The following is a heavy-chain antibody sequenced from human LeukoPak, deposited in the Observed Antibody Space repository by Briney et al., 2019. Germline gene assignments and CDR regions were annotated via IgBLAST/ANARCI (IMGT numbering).Heavy chain of an antibody. J-gene: IGHJ3*02. D-gene: IGHD3-22*01. Sequence: ASVKVSCKASGYTFTSYDINWVRQAPGQGLEWMGIINPSGGSTSYAQKFQGRVSMTRDTSTSTVYMDLSSLRSEDTAVYYCARVYYDSSGYGEDALDIWGQGTMVTVSS. CDR2: INPSGGST. V-gene: IGHV1-46*01. CDR3: ARVYYDSSGYGEDALDI. CDR1: GYTFTSYD.